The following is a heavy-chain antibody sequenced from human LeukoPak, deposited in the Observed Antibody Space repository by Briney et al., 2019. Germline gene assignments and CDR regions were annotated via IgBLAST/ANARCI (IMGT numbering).Heavy chain of an antibody. D-gene: IGHD1-1*01. CDR3: ARNLDAN. J-gene: IGHJ4*02. V-gene: IGHV4-59*01. Sequence: PSETLSLTCIISGGSISGSYWSWIRQPPGKGLGWIGYISQSGSTNYNPSLKSRVTISRDTSKNQIALTLSSVTAADTAVYYCARNLDANWGQGTLVTVSS. CDR1: GGSISGSY. CDR2: ISQSGST.